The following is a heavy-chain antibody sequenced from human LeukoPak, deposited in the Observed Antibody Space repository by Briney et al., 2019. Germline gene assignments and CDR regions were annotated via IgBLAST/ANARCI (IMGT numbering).Heavy chain of an antibody. V-gene: IGHV3-33*06. D-gene: IGHD5-18*01. CDR2: IWYDGNNK. CDR3: AKDWGYTTMVSYYFDY. J-gene: IGHJ4*02. CDR1: GFTFSGYG. Sequence: PGRSLRLSCAASGFTFSGYGMHWVRQAPDKGLEWVAVIWYDGNNKYYADSVKGRSTISRDNSKNTLYLQMNSLRVEDTAVYYCAKDWGYTTMVSYYFDYWGQGALVTVSS.